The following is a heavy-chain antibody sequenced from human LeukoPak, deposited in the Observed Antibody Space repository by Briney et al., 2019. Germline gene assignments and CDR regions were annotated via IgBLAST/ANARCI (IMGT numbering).Heavy chain of an antibody. CDR2: IIPTLGIA. V-gene: IGHV1-69*04. J-gene: IGHJ5*02. CDR1: GGTFSSYA. Sequence: GSSVKVSCKASGGTFSSYAISWVRQAPGQGLEWMGRIIPTLGIANYAQKFQGRVTITADKSTSTAYMELSSLRSEDTAVYYCARDGVSPMVATAGWFDPWGQGTLVTVSS. D-gene: IGHD5-12*01. CDR3: ARDGVSPMVATAGWFDP.